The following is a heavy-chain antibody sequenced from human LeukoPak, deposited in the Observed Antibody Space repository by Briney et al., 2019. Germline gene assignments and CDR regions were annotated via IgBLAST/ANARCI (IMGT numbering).Heavy chain of an antibody. J-gene: IGHJ4*02. CDR3: ARMTSSSWYGGYFDY. CDR1: GYTFTSYG. Sequence: ASVKVSCKASGYTFTSYGISRVRQAPGQGLEWMGWISAYNGNTNYAQKLQGRVTMTTDTSTSTAYMELRSLRSDDTAVYYCARMTSSSWYGGYFDYWGQGTLVTVSS. V-gene: IGHV1-18*01. CDR2: ISAYNGNT. D-gene: IGHD6-13*01.